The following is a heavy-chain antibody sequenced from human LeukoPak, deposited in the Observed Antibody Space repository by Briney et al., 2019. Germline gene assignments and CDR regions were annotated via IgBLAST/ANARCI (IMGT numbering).Heavy chain of an antibody. J-gene: IGHJ5*01. CDR2: INSDGSTT. CDR1: GFSFSNYW. Sequence: PGGSLRLSCAASGFSFSNYWMHWVRQAPGKGLVWVSRINSDGSTTSYADSVKGRFTISRDNAKNTLYLRMNSLRAEDTAVYYCARDLLYCSSTSCSFFDSWGQGTLVTVSS. D-gene: IGHD2-2*01. CDR3: ARDLLYCSSTSCSFFDS. V-gene: IGHV3-74*01.